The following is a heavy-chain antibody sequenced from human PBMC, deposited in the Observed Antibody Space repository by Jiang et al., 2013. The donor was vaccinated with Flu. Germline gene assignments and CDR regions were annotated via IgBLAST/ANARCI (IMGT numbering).Heavy chain of an antibody. Sequence: SQTLSLTCVISGDFVSSNSAAWNWIRQSPSRGLEWLGRTYYRSKWYSDYAVSVRSRITINADTSKNHFSLQLNSVTPEDTAVYYCARYTSSWYLDPWGQGTLVTVSS. V-gene: IGHV6-1*01. D-gene: IGHD6-13*01. CDR3: ARYTSSWYLDP. J-gene: IGHJ5*02. CDR2: TYYRSKWYS. CDR1: GDFVSSNSAA.